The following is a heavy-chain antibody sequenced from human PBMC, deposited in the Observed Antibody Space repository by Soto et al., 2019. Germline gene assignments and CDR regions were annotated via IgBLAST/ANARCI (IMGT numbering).Heavy chain of an antibody. CDR1: GGSISSSSYY. Sequence: QLQLQESGPGLVKPSETLSLTCTVSGGSISSSSYYWGWIRQPPGKGLEWIGSIYYSGSTYYNPSLKSRVTISVDTSKTQFSVKISSVTAADTAVYYCASFRYSSGWYILNAFDIWGQGTMVTVSS. CDR3: ASFRYSSGWYILNAFDI. V-gene: IGHV4-39*01. J-gene: IGHJ3*02. D-gene: IGHD6-19*01. CDR2: IYYSGST.